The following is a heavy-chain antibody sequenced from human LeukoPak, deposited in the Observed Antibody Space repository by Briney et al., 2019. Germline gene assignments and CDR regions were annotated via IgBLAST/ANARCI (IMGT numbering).Heavy chain of an antibody. J-gene: IGHJ4*02. CDR3: ARGKSDFDY. Sequence: AGGSLRLSCAASGFTFSSYWMSWVRQAPGKGLEWVSDISSSGSTIYYADSVKGRFTISRDNAKNSLYLQMNSLRAEDTAVYYCARGKSDFDYWGQGTLVTVSS. CDR1: GFTFSSYW. CDR2: ISSSGSTI. V-gene: IGHV3-48*04.